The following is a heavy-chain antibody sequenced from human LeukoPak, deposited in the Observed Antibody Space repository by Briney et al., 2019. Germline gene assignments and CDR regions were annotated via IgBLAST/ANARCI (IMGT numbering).Heavy chain of an antibody. Sequence: GGSLRLSCAASGFIFSSYSMNWVRQAPEKGLEWVSSISSSSDYIYYADSVKGRFTISRDNAKNSLYLQMNSLRAEDTAVYYCPPHSYGSGSPSCLDYWGQGPLVTVSS. CDR1: GFIFSSYS. CDR3: PPHSYGSGSPSCLDY. D-gene: IGHD3-10*01. V-gene: IGHV3-21*01. J-gene: IGHJ4*02. CDR2: ISSSSDYI.